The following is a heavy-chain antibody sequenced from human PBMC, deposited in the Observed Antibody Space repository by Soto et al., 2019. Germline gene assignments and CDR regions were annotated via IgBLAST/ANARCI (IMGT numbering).Heavy chain of an antibody. CDR1: GFTFDDYA. V-gene: IGHV3-9*01. D-gene: IGHD2-15*01. CDR2: ISWNSGSI. J-gene: IGHJ6*03. Sequence: GGSLRLSCAASGFTFDDYAMHWVRQAPGKGLEWVSGISWNSGSIGYADSVKGRFTISRDNAKNSLYLQMNSLRAEDTALYYCAKIHGPEARYQAHYYYYYMDVWGKGTTVTVSS. CDR3: AKIHGPEARYQAHYYYYYMDV.